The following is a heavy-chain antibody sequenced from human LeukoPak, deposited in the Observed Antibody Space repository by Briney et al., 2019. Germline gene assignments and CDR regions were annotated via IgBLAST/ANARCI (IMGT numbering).Heavy chain of an antibody. CDR2: IIPILGKA. J-gene: IGHJ4*02. D-gene: IGHD3-3*01. V-gene: IGHV1-69*10. CDR3: ARGYTATEWLLHRFDY. CDR1: GGTFSSYA. Sequence: GASVKVSCKASGGTFSSYAISWVRQAPGQGLEWMGRIIPILGKANYAQKFQGRVTITADKSTSTDYMELSSLRSEDTAVYYCARGYTATEWLLHRFDYWGQGTLVTVSS.